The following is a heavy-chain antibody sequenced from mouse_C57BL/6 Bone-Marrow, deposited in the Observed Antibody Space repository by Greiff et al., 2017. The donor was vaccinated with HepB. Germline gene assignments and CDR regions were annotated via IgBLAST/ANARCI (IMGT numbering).Heavy chain of an antibody. CDR3: VRRAWYFDV. V-gene: IGHV10-1*01. Sequence: EVKLMESGGGLVQPKGSLKLSCAASGFSFNTYAMNWVRQAPGKGLEWVARIRSKSNNYATYYADSVKDRFTISRDDSESMLYLQMNNLKTEDTAMYYCVRRAWYFDVWGTGTTVTVSS. J-gene: IGHJ1*03. CDR2: IRSKSNNYAT. CDR1: GFSFNTYA.